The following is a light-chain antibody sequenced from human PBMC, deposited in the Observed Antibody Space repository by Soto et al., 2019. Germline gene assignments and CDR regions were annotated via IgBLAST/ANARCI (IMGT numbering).Light chain of an antibody. CDR3: HQYESSPLT. CDR1: QSVGNNL. V-gene: IGKV3-20*01. Sequence: EIVLTQSPGTLSLSPGERAALSCRAGQSVGNNLLGWYQQKPGQSPRLLIYHASNRATGIPDRFSGTASGTDFTLSISRLEPEVFAVYYWHQYESSPLTFGVLTQVEI. J-gene: IGKJ4*01. CDR2: HAS.